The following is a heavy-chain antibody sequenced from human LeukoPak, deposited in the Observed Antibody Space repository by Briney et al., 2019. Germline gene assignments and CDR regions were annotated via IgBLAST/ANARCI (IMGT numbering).Heavy chain of an antibody. V-gene: IGHV4-39*07. D-gene: IGHD6-13*01. CDR1: GGSISSSSYY. CDR3: AGSSSFSYFDY. J-gene: IGHJ4*02. Sequence: SETLSLTCTVSGGSISSSSYYWGWIRQPPGKGLEWIGSIYYSGSTYYNPSLKSRVTISVDTSKNQFSLKLSSVTAADTAVYYCAGSSSFSYFDYWGQGTLVTVSS. CDR2: IYYSGST.